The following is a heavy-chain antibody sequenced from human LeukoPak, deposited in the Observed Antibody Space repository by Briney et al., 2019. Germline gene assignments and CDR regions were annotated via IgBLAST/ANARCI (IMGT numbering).Heavy chain of an antibody. CDR1: GFTFSDYY. CDR2: ISSSGSTI. D-gene: IGHD3-10*01. CDR3: ASVRSGSWDWFDP. J-gene: IGHJ5*02. V-gene: IGHV3-11*04. Sequence: NAGGSLRLSCAASGFTFSDYYMSWIRQAPGKGLEWVLYISSSGSTIYYADSVKGRFTISRDNAKNSLYLQMNSLRAEDTAVYYCASVRSGSWDWFDPWGQGTLVTVSS.